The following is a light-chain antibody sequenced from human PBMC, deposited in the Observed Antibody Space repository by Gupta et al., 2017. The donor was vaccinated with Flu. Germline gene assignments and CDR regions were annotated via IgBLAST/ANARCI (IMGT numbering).Light chain of an antibody. CDR1: QNIGTS. CDR2: YAS. CDR3: HQSSNLPWT. V-gene: IGKV6-21*01. Sequence: EIVLTQSPDFQSVTPKEKVTITCRASQNIGTSLNWYQQKPHQSPRLLIKYASQSFSGVPSRFSGSGSGTEFTLTINNVETEDAATYYCHQSSNLPWTFGQGTKVDIK. J-gene: IGKJ1*01.